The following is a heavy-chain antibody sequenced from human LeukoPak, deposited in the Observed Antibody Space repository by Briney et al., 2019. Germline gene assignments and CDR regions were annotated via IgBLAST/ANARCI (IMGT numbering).Heavy chain of an antibody. V-gene: IGHV3-33*01. J-gene: IGHJ4*02. CDR1: GFTFSSYG. Sequence: PGGSLRPSCAASGFTFSSYGMHWVRQAPGKGLEWVAVIWYDGSNKYYADSVKGRFTISRDNSKNTLYLQMNSLRAEDTAVYYCARVKGYSSSWYVDYWGQGTLVTVSS. D-gene: IGHD6-13*01. CDR3: ARVKGYSSSWYVDY. CDR2: IWYDGSNK.